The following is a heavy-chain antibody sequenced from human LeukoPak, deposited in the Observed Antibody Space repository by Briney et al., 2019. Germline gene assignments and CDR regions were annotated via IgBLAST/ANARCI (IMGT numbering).Heavy chain of an antibody. V-gene: IGHV3-20*04. D-gene: IGHD3-22*01. CDR3: ARASHYDSSGYYFGY. Sequence: GGSLRLSCAASGFTFDDYGMSWVRQAPGKGLDWVSVINWNGDSTGYADSVKGRFTISRDNAKNSLYLQMNSLRAEDTALYYCARASHYDSSGYYFGYWGQGTLVTVSS. CDR1: GFTFDDYG. J-gene: IGHJ4*02. CDR2: INWNGDST.